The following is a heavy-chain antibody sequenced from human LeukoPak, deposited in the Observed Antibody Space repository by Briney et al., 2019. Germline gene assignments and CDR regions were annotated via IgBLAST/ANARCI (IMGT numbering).Heavy chain of an antibody. CDR2: ISYDGSNK. V-gene: IGHV3-30-3*01. D-gene: IGHD3-22*01. CDR3: ARRDCDSIKCRGSNWFDP. CDR1: GFTFSSYA. J-gene: IGHJ5*02. Sequence: GGSLRLSCAASGFTFSSYAMHWVRQAPGKGLEWVAVISYDGSNKYYADSVKGRFTISRDNSKNTLYLQMNSLRAEDTAVYYCARRDCDSIKCRGSNWFDPWGQGTLVTVSS.